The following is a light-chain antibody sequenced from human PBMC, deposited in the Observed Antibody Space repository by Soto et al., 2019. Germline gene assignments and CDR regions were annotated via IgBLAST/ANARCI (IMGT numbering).Light chain of an antibody. CDR3: QQTNIFPRT. CDR1: QDISRW. V-gene: IGKV1-12*01. CDR2: DAS. Sequence: DIQMTQSPSSVSASVGDRVTITCRASQDISRWLAWYQQKPGKAPRLLIYDASNLESGVPSRFSGSGSGTYFTITISSLQPEDSATYYCQQTNIFPRTFGRGTKVEVK. J-gene: IGKJ1*01.